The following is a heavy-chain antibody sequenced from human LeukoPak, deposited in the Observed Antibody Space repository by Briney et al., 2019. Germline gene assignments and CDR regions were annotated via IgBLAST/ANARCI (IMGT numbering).Heavy chain of an antibody. Sequence: PSGTLSLTCAVSGGSISSSNWCSWVRQPPGKGLEWIGEIYHSGSTNYNLSLKSRVTISVDKSKNQFSLKLSSVTAADTAVYYCARSMPAYYYGMDVWGQGTTVTVSS. CDR3: ARSMPAYYYGMDV. V-gene: IGHV4-4*02. CDR1: GGSISSSNW. J-gene: IGHJ6*02. D-gene: IGHD2-2*01. CDR2: IYHSGST.